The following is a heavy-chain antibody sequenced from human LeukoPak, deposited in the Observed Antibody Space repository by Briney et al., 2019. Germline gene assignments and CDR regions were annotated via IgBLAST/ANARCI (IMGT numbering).Heavy chain of an antibody. CDR1: GGTFSSYA. J-gene: IGHJ4*02. CDR3: ARDRATIFGVVTEPLDY. CDR2: IIPIFGTA. Sequence: SVKVSCKASGGTFSSYAISWVRQAPGQGLEWMGGIIPIFGTANYAQKFQGRVTITADESTSTAYMELSSLRSEDTAVYYCARDRATIFGVVTEPLDYWGQGTLVTVSS. D-gene: IGHD3-3*01. V-gene: IGHV1-69*13.